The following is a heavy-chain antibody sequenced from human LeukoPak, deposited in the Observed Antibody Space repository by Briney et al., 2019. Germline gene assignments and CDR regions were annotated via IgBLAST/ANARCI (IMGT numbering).Heavy chain of an antibody. V-gene: IGHV3-74*01. D-gene: IGHD3-10*01. J-gene: IGHJ4*02. CDR1: GFTFSSYW. CDR2: INSDGSST. Sequence: PGGSLRLSCAASGFTFSSYWMHWVRQAPGKGLVWVSRINSDGSSTSYADSVKGRFTISRDNAKNTLYLQMNSLRAEDTAVYICARAPLLLFGEFHFDFWGQGALVTVSS. CDR3: ARAPLLLFGEFHFDF.